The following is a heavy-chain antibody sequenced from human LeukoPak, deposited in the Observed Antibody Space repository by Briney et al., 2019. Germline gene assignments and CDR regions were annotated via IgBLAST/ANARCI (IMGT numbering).Heavy chain of an antibody. CDR3: ARGLLDCSGGSCYPGYFDY. Sequence: PGESLKTSCKGSGYSFTSHWIGWVRQMPGKGLEWMGIIYPGDSDTRYSPSFQGQVTISADKSISTAYLQWSSLKASDTAMYYCARGLLDCSGGSCYPGYFDYWGQGTLVTVSS. CDR1: GYSFTSHW. J-gene: IGHJ4*02. V-gene: IGHV5-51*01. D-gene: IGHD2-15*01. CDR2: IYPGDSDT.